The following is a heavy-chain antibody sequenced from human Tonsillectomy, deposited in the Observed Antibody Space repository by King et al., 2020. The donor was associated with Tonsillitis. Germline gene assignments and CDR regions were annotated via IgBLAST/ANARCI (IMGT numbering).Heavy chain of an antibody. Sequence: VQLVESGGGLVQPGGSLRLSCAASGLIFSSYSMYWIRQAPGKGLEWVSFFRSSGTSTLCAHSVKGRFTVSRDNGKNSLYLQMNSLRAEDTAAYFCVRDHEDATGYYYVDFDIWGQGTVVTVSS. V-gene: IGHV3-48*04. CDR1: GLIFSSYS. CDR3: VRDHEDATGYYYVDFDI. CDR2: FRSSGTST. J-gene: IGHJ3*02. D-gene: IGHD1-26*01.